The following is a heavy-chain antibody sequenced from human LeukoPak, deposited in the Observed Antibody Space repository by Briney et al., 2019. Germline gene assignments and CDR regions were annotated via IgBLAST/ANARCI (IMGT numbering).Heavy chain of an antibody. D-gene: IGHD4-11*01. Sequence: ASVKVSCKTSGYTFTSYGINWVRQAPGQGLEWMGWISTSSGNTKYAQNIQGRVTLTTDTTTRTAYMELRSLRSDDTAVYYCARGTVSGMDYYYMDVWGKGITVTVSS. V-gene: IGHV1-18*01. CDR2: ISTSSGNT. J-gene: IGHJ6*03. CDR3: ARGTVSGMDYYYMDV. CDR1: GYTFTSYG.